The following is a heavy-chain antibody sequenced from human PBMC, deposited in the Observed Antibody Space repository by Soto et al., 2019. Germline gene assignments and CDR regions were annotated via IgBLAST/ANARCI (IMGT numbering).Heavy chain of an antibody. CDR1: GGSISSYY. CDR3: VMYYDSSGYEY. CDR2: IYYSGST. V-gene: IGHV4-59*12. D-gene: IGHD3-22*01. Sequence: SETLSLTCTVSGGSISSYYWSWIRQPPGKGLEWIGYIYYSGSTNYNPSLKSRVTISVDTSKNQFSLKLSSVTAADTAVYYCVMYYDSSGYEYWGQGTLVTVSS. J-gene: IGHJ4*02.